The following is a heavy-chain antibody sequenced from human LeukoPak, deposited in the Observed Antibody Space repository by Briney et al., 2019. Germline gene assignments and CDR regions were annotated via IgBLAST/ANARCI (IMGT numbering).Heavy chain of an antibody. D-gene: IGHD2-15*01. J-gene: IGHJ4*02. Sequence: HPGGTLRLSCAASGFTFSSYGMSWVRQAPGKGLEWVSAISGSGGSTYYADSVKGRFTISRDNSKNTLYLQMNSLRAEDTAVYYCAKERGYCSGGSCYRSIFFDYWGQGTLVTVSS. CDR1: GFTFSSYG. V-gene: IGHV3-23*01. CDR3: AKERGYCSGGSCYRSIFFDY. CDR2: ISGSGGST.